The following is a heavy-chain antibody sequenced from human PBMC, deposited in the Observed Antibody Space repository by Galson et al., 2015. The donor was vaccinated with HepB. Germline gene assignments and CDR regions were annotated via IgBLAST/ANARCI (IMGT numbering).Heavy chain of an antibody. CDR1: GFTFSSYG. V-gene: IGHV3-33*08. CDR3: ARASGGIVVVLAANWFDP. J-gene: IGHJ5*02. Sequence: SLRLSCAASGFTFSSYGMHWVRQAPGKGLEWVAVIWYDGSNKYYADSVKGRFTISRDNSKNTLYLQMNSLRAEDTAVYYCARASGGIVVVLAANWFDPWGQGTLLPVSS. CDR2: IWYDGSNK. D-gene: IGHD2-2*01.